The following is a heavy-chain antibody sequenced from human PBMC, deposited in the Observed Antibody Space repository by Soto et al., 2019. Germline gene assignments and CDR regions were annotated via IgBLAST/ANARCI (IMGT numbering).Heavy chain of an antibody. V-gene: IGHV4-39*01. D-gene: IGHD1-26*01. Sequence: QLQLQESGPGLVKPSETLSLTCTVSGGSISSSSHYWGWIRQPPGKGLEWIGSIYYSGSTYNNPSLKSRVTISVDTSKNQFSLKLSSVTAADTAVYYCARHGVLRYSGSSGDFQHWGQGTLVTVSS. CDR3: ARHGVLRYSGSSGDFQH. CDR2: IYYSGST. CDR1: GGSISSSSHY. J-gene: IGHJ1*01.